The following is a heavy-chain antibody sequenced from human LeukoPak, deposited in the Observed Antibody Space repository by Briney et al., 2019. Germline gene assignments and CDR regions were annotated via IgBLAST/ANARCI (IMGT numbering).Heavy chain of an antibody. CDR3: AKGWTLDY. D-gene: IGHD1-1*01. V-gene: IGHV3-30*18. CDR1: GFTFSSYG. CDR2: ISYDGSNK. J-gene: IGHJ4*02. Sequence: GGSLRLSCAASGFTFSSYGMHWVRQAPGKGLEWVAVISYDGSNKYYADSVKGRFTISRDNSKNTLYLQMNSLRAEDTAVYCCAKGWTLDYWGQGTLVTVSS.